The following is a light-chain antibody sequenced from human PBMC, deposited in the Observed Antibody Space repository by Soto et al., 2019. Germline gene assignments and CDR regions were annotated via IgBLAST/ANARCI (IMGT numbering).Light chain of an antibody. Sequence: QSVLTQPPSASGTPGQRVTISCSGGSSNIGSNAVTWYRQLPGTAPKLLIYSNNQRPSGVPDRFSGSKSGTSASLAISGLQSEDEDDYYCAAWDDSLNGLYVFGTGTKVTVL. V-gene: IGLV1-44*01. CDR3: AAWDDSLNGLYV. CDR1: SSNIGSNA. J-gene: IGLJ1*01. CDR2: SNN.